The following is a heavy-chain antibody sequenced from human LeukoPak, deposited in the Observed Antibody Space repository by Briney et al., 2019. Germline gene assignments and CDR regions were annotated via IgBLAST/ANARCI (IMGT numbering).Heavy chain of an antibody. V-gene: IGHV3-30-3*01. J-gene: IGHJ4*02. CDR2: ISYDGSNK. CDR1: GFTFSSYA. CDR3: ARDAQGWLQFRPRGYFDY. Sequence: GGSLRLSCAASGFTFSSYAMHWVRQAPGKGLEWVAVISYDGSNKYYADSVKGRFTISRDNSKNTLYLQMNSLRAEDTAVYYCARDAQGWLQFRPRGYFDYWGQGTLVTVSS. D-gene: IGHD5-24*01.